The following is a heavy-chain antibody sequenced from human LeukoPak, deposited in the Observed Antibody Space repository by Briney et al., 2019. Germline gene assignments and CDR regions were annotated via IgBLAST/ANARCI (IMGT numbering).Heavy chain of an antibody. V-gene: IGHV5-51*01. D-gene: IGHD2-21*02. J-gene: IGHJ4*02. CDR3: ARQSYCGGDCYSPYFDY. CDR2: IYPGDSDT. CDR1: GYSFTSYW. Sequence: GESLKISCKGSGYSFTSYWIGWVRQMPGKGLEWMGIIYPGDSDTRYSPSFQGQVTISADKSISTAYLQWSSLKASDTAMYYCARQSYCGGDCYSPYFDYWGQGTLVTVSS.